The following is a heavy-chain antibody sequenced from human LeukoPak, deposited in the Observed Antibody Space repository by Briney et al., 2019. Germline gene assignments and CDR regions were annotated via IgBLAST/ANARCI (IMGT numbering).Heavy chain of an antibody. CDR2: IYYSGTT. CDR1: GGSITSNSHH. D-gene: IGHD3-9*01. CDR3: ARRGDILTDYAFDY. V-gene: IGHV4-39*01. Sequence: SETLSLTCTVPGGSITSNSHHWDWIRQAPGKGLEWIGNIYYSGTTSYNPSLQSRVSISVDTSRNQFSLRLSSVTPADTAVYYCARRGDILTDYAFDYWGQGTLVTVSS. J-gene: IGHJ4*02.